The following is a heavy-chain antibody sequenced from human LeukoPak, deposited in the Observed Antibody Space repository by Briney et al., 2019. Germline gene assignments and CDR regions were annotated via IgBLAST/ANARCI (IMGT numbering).Heavy chain of an antibody. V-gene: IGHV3-15*01. CDR3: TSSPQGESSAKICW. D-gene: IGHD1-26*01. J-gene: IGHJ1*01. CDR1: GFTFTNAW. CDR2: ITSKTDGGTI. Sequence: PGGSLRLSCAASGFTFTNAWMSWVRQAPGKGLEWVGRITSKTDGGTIAYAAPVKGRFTISRDDSKNTLFLQMNSMNTEDTAVYYCTSSPQGESSAKICWWGQGTLVTVFS.